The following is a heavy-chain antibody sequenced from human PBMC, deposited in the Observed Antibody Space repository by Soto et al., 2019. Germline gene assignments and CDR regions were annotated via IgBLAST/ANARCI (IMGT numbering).Heavy chain of an antibody. CDR3: ARDPVDLFGYMDV. D-gene: IGHD6-25*01. Sequence: QEELVQSGAEVKKPGSSVNVSCKAFGGTFASYSITWVRQAPGQRLEWMGEIIPLLKTVNYAQKFQGRVTITGDRSTSTVYMALSRLRSDDTAVYYCARDPVDLFGYMDVWGHGTTVTVS. CDR2: IIPLLKTV. CDR1: GGTFASYS. J-gene: IGHJ6*02. V-gene: IGHV1-69*06.